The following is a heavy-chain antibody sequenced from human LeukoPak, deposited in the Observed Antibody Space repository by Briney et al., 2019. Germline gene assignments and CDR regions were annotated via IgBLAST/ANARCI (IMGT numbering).Heavy chain of an antibody. V-gene: IGHV3-48*03. CDR3: AGFYYDSSGYSGPDAFDI. CDR1: GFTFSSYE. CDR2: ISSSGSTI. Sequence: GGSLRLSCAASGFTFSSYEMNWVRQAPGKGLEWVSYISSSGSTIYYADSVKGRFTISRDNAKNSLYLQMNSLRAEDTAVYYCAGFYYDSSGYSGPDAFDIWGQGTMVTVSS. D-gene: IGHD3-22*01. J-gene: IGHJ3*02.